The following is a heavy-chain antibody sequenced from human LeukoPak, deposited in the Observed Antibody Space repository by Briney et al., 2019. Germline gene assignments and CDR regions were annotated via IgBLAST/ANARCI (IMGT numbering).Heavy chain of an antibody. Sequence: PGGSLRLSCAASGFIIISYRMSWVRQAPGKGLEWVVNVKQDGSEKYYVDSVKGRFTISRDNAKNSLYLQMSSLRAEDTAVYYCARAVQQLVPLPNYYYYYYMDVWGKGTTVTVSS. CDR2: VKQDGSEK. V-gene: IGHV3-7*01. J-gene: IGHJ6*03. CDR3: ARAVQQLVPLPNYYYYYYMDV. D-gene: IGHD6-13*01. CDR1: GFIIISYR.